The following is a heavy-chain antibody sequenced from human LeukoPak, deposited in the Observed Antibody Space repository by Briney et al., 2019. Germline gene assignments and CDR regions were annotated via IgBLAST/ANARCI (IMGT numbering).Heavy chain of an antibody. Sequence: GGSLRLSCAASGFTLSSYEMNWVRQAPGKGLEWVSDISSSGSTKYYADSVKGRFTISRDNAENSLYLQMSSLRAEDTAVYYCARRYCSSTSCTLDYWGQGTLVTVSS. CDR2: ISSSGSTK. J-gene: IGHJ4*02. CDR3: ARRYCSSTSCTLDY. D-gene: IGHD2-2*01. CDR1: GFTLSSYE. V-gene: IGHV3-48*03.